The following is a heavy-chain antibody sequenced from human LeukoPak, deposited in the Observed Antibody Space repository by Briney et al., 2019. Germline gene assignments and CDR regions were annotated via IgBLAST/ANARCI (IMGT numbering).Heavy chain of an antibody. Sequence: ASVKLSCKASGYTFTSYDIKWVRHPTGQGLEWMGGMYPNSGNTGYAQKFQGRVTFTRNTSISTAYMELSSLRSEDTAVYYCARGRRCADCYYAFDIWGQGTMVTVSS. CDR3: ARGRRCADCYYAFDI. CDR1: GYTFTSYD. D-gene: IGHD2-21*01. V-gene: IGHV1-8*01. J-gene: IGHJ3*02. CDR2: MYPNSGNT.